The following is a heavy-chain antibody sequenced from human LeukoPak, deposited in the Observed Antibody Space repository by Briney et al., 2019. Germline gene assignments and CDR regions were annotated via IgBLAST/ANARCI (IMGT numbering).Heavy chain of an antibody. CDR2: IYYSGST. V-gene: IGHV4-59*12. CDR1: GGSISSYY. Sequence: SETLSLTCTVSGGSISSYYWSWIRQPPGKGLEWIGYIYYSGSTNYNPSLKSRVTISVDTSKNQFSLKLSSVTAADTAVYYCARRRPSTSCYDYWGQGTLVTVSS. J-gene: IGHJ4*02. CDR3: ARRRPSTSCYDY. D-gene: IGHD2-2*01.